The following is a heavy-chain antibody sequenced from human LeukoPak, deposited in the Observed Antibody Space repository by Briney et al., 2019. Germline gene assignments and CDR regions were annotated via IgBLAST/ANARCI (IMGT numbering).Heavy chain of an antibody. V-gene: IGHV3-74*01. J-gene: IGHJ2*01. CDR3: ARGGLRNWYFDL. Sequence: GGSLRLSCATSGFTFSSYWMHWVRQAPGKGLVWVSRLNSDGTNTYHADSVKGRVTISRDNAKNTVYLEMNSLRAEDTAVYYCARGGLRNWYFDLWGRGTLVTVSS. CDR2: LNSDGTNT. D-gene: IGHD5-12*01. CDR1: GFTFSSYW.